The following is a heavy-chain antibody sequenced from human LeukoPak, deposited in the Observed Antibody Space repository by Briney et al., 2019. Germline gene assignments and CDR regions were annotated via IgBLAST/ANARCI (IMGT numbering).Heavy chain of an antibody. CDR3: ARDGGWAKGYCSSTSCPPGY. V-gene: IGHV3-21*01. CDR1: GFTFSSYS. Sequence: GGSLRLSCAASGFTFSSYSMNWVRQAPGKGLEWVSSISSSSSYIYYADSVKGRFTISRDNAKNSLYLQMNSLRAEDTAVYYCARDGGWAKGYCSSTSCPPGYWGQGTLVTVSS. CDR2: ISSSSSYI. D-gene: IGHD2-2*01. J-gene: IGHJ4*02.